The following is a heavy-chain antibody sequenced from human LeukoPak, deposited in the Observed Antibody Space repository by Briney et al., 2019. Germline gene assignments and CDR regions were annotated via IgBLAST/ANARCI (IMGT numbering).Heavy chain of an antibody. CDR2: ISSSSSTI. CDR1: GFTFSSYS. Sequence: GGSLRLSCAASGFTFSSYSMNWVRQAPGKGLEWVSYISSSSSTIYYADSVKGRFTISRDNARNLLYLEMNSLRAEDAAVYYCATSYYMEDWGTGTTVAVSS. J-gene: IGHJ6*03. CDR3: ATSYYMED. V-gene: IGHV3-48*04.